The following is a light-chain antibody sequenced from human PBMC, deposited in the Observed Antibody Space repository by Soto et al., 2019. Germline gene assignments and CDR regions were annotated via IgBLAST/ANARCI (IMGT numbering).Light chain of an antibody. CDR3: QQLNSYPIT. V-gene: IGKV1-9*01. CDR1: QGISSY. CDR2: DAS. J-gene: IGKJ5*01. Sequence: DIQMTQSPSSLSASLGDRVTITCRASQGISSYLGWYQQKPGKAPNLLIYDASTLHSGVPSRFSGSGSGTEFTLTISSLQPEDFATYYCQQLNSYPITFGQGTRLEIK.